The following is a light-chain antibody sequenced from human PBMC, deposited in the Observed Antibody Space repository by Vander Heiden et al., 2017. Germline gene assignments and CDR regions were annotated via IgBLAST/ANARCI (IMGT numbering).Light chain of an antibody. CDR1: SSDVGGYNY. CDR3: SAYTSSSTLYV. V-gene: IGLV2-14*01. CDR2: EVS. Sequence: VSGSPRQSLTISCTGTSSDVGGYNYVSWYQQHPGKAPKLMIYEVSNRPSGVSNRFSGSKSGNTASLTISGLQAEDEADYYCSAYTSSSTLYVFGTGTKVTVL. J-gene: IGLJ1*01.